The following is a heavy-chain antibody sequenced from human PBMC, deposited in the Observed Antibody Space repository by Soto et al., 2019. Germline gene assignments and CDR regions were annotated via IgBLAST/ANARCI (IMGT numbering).Heavy chain of an antibody. Sequence: PSRTLSLTCAISGDTVSSNRAAWNWGRQSPSRGLEWLGRTYYRSKWYNDYAVSVKSRITINPDTSNNQFSLQLNSVTPEATAVYDCARGYSSEYFWGQGITVTVSS. CDR1: GDTVSSNRAA. J-gene: IGHJ6*02. CDR2: TYYRSKWYN. CDR3: ARGYSSEYF. D-gene: IGHD6-19*01. V-gene: IGHV6-1*01.